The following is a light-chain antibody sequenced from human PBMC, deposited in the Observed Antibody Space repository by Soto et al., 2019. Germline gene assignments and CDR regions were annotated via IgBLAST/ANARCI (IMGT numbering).Light chain of an antibody. CDR3: QSYDKRLTAYV. J-gene: IGLJ1*01. CDR1: SSSIGAGYE. CDR2: GNG. V-gene: IGLV1-40*01. Sequence: QSVLTQPPSVSVAPGQRVTMSCSGTSSSIGAGYEVHWYHQLPGTAPKLVVSGNGNRPSGVPDRLSASKSGTSASLAITGLQAEDEGHYYCQSYDKRLTAYVFGTGTKVTVL.